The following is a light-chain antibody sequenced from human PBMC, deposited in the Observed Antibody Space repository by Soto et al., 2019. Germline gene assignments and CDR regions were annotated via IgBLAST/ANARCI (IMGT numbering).Light chain of an antibody. Sequence: QSVLTQPRSVSGSPRQSVTISCTGTSSDVGGYNYVSWYQQHPGKAPKLMIYDVNKRPSGVPDRFSGSKSGNTASLTISGLQAEDEADFYCCSYAGSYIYVVFGEGTKLTVL. CDR1: SSDVGGYNY. V-gene: IGLV2-11*01. CDR3: CSYAGSYIYVV. J-gene: IGLJ2*01. CDR2: DVN.